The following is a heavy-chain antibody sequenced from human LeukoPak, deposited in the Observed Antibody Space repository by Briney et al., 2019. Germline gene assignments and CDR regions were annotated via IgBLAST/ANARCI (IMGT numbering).Heavy chain of an antibody. CDR1: GGTFSSYA. D-gene: IGHD6-13*01. J-gene: IGHJ6*02. Sequence: SVKVSCKASGGTFSSYAISWVRQAPGQGLEWMGRIIPILGIANYAQKFQGRVTITADKSTSTAYMELSSLRSEDTAVYYCARDPGIAAAGDYYYYGMDVWGQGTTVTVSS. CDR2: IIPILGIA. CDR3: ARDPGIAAAGDYYYYGMDV. V-gene: IGHV1-69*04.